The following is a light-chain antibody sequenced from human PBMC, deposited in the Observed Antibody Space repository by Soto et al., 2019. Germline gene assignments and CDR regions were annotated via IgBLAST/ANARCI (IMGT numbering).Light chain of an antibody. CDR2: AAS. J-gene: IGKJ4*01. CDR3: QQSYSTPH. V-gene: IGKV1-39*01. CDR1: QSISSY. Sequence: DIQMTQSPSSLSASVGDRVTITFRASQSISSYLNWHQQKPGKAPKLLIYAASSLQSGVPSRFSGSGSGTDFTLTISSLQPEDFATYYCQQSYSTPHFGGGTKVDI.